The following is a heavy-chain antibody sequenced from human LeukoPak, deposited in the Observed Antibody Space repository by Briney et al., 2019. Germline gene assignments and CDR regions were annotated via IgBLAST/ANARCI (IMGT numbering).Heavy chain of an antibody. CDR2: ISRSGSTI. CDR1: GFTFSSFE. CDR3: ARGRPGAFDI. V-gene: IGHV3-48*03. J-gene: IGHJ3*02. Sequence: GGSLRLSCAASGFTFSSFEMNWVRQAPGKGLKWVSYISRSGSTIYYADSVKGRFPISRDNAKNSLYLQMNSLRVEDTAVYYCARGRPGAFDIWGQGAMVTVSS.